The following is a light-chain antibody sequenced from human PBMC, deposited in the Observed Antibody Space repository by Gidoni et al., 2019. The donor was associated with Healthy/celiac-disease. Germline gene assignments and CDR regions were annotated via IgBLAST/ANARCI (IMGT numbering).Light chain of an antibody. J-gene: IGLJ3*02. CDR1: SSDVGSYNL. Sequence: QSALTQPASVSGSPGQSITISCTGTSSDVGSYNLVSWYQQHPGKAPKLMIYEVSKRPSGVSNRFSGHKSGNTASLTISGLQAEDEADYYCCSYAGSSTWVFGGGTKLTVL. CDR2: EVS. CDR3: CSYAGSSTWV. V-gene: IGLV2-23*02.